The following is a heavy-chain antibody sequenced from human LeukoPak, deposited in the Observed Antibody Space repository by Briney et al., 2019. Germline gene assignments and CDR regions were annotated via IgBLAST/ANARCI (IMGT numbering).Heavy chain of an antibody. CDR1: GYSLSYYG. Sequence: GASVKVSCKASGYSLSYYGTSWVRQAPGQGLEWMGWINAYTGNTNYAQKLQGSVTMTTDTSTSTAYMELRSLRSDDTAVYYCARDRVGGDLTGVSLYWGQGTLVTVSS. V-gene: IGHV1-18*01. J-gene: IGHJ4*01. D-gene: IGHD4-17*01. CDR3: ARDRVGGDLTGVSLY. CDR2: INAYTGNT.